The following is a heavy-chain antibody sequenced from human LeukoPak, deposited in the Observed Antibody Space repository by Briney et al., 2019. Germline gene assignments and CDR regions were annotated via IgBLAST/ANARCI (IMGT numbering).Heavy chain of an antibody. V-gene: IGHV3-74*01. CDR1: GFTFSDYW. Sequence: GGSLRLSCAASGFTFSDYWMHWVRQAPGKGLVWVSRIASDGSSTSYADSVKGRFTISRDNAKNSLYLQMNSLRAEDTAVYYCARGGPYYYDSSLNDYWGQGTLVTVSS. CDR3: ARGGPYYYDSSLNDY. D-gene: IGHD3-22*01. CDR2: IASDGSST. J-gene: IGHJ4*02.